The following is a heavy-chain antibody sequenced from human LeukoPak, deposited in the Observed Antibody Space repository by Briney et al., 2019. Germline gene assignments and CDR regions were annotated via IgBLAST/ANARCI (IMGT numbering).Heavy chain of an antibody. CDR3: ARGTYYYDSSGYYYDLDP. Sequence: SETLSLTCTVSGGSISRYYWSWIRQPPGKGLEWIGYIYYSGSTNYNPSLKSRVTISVDTSKNQFSLKLSSVTAADTAVYYCARGTYYYDSSGYYYDLDPWGQGTLVTVSS. CDR1: GGSISRYY. CDR2: IYYSGST. D-gene: IGHD3-22*01. V-gene: IGHV4-59*01. J-gene: IGHJ5*02.